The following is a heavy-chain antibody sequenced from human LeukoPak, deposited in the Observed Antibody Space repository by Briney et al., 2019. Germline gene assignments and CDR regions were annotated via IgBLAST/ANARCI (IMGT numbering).Heavy chain of an antibody. J-gene: IGHJ4*02. V-gene: IGHV1-8*02. CDR3: ARGDY. Sequence: ASVRVSCKASGYSFTSYDINWVRQATGQGLEWVGSMNPNSGNTDYAQKLQGRITLTRSTSITTAYMELSSLRSEDTAVYYCARGDYWDQGTLVTVSS. CDR1: GYSFTSYD. CDR2: MNPNSGNT.